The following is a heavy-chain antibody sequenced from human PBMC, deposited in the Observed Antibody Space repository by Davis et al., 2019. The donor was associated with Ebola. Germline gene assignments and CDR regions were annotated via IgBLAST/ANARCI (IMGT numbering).Heavy chain of an antibody. J-gene: IGHJ3*02. D-gene: IGHD5-18*01. CDR2: ISGSGGST. CDR1: GFTFSSYW. CDR3: ARDSYGPGAFDI. Sequence: GESLKISCAASGFTFSSYWMSWVRQAPGKGLEWVSAISGSGGSTYYADSVKGRFTISRDNSKNTLYLQMNSLRAEDTAVYYCARDSYGPGAFDIWGQGTTVNVSS. V-gene: IGHV3-23*01.